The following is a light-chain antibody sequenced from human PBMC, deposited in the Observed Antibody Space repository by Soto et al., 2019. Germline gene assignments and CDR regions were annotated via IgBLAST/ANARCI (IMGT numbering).Light chain of an antibody. Sequence: EIVMTQSPATLSVSPGERATLSCRASQSVSNNLAWFQQKPGQAPRLLIYGASTRVTGVPARFSGSGSGTEFTLTISSLQSEDVALYYCQQYHYWPRLFGQGTKVDIK. CDR3: QQYHYWPRL. CDR1: QSVSNN. J-gene: IGKJ1*01. CDR2: GAS. V-gene: IGKV3-15*01.